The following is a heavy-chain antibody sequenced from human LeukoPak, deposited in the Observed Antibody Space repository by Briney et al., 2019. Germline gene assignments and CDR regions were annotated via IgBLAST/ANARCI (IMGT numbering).Heavy chain of an antibody. CDR3: AREGYYGSGSPPSLYFDY. D-gene: IGHD3-10*01. V-gene: IGHV3-30-3*01. Sequence: GGSLRLTCAASGFTFRNYVIHWVRQAPGKGLEWVAVTSSDLNVKLYADSVKGRFTISRDNSRSTLYLQMNSLRPEDTAIYYCAREGYYGSGSPPSLYFDYWGQETLVTVSS. J-gene: IGHJ4*02. CDR1: GFTFRNYV. CDR2: TSSDLNVK.